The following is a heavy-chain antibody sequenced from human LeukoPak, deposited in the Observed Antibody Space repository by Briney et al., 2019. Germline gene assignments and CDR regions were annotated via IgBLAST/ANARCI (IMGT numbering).Heavy chain of an antibody. CDR3: ARPHYDSSGYFDY. V-gene: IGHV5-51*01. Sequence: GESLKISCKGSGYSLTSYWIGWVRQMPGKGLEWMGIIYPGDSDTRYSPSFQGQVTISADKSISTAYLQWSSLKASDTAMYYCARPHYDSSGYFDYWGQGTLVTVSS. D-gene: IGHD3-22*01. CDR1: GYSLTSYW. J-gene: IGHJ4*02. CDR2: IYPGDSDT.